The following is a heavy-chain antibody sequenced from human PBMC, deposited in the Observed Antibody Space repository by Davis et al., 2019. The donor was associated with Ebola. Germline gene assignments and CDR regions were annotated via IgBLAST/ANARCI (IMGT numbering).Heavy chain of an antibody. CDR2: ISAYNGNT. J-gene: IGHJ6*02. CDR1: GYTFTSYG. D-gene: IGHD3-3*01. V-gene: IGHV1-18*01. CDR3: ARHYYDFWSGYVYYYGMDV. Sequence: AASVKVSCKASGYTFTSYGISWVRQAPGQGLEWMGWISAYNGNTNYAQKLQGRVTMTTDTSTSTAYMELRSLRSDDTAVYYCARHYYDFWSGYVYYYGMDVWGQGTTVTVSS.